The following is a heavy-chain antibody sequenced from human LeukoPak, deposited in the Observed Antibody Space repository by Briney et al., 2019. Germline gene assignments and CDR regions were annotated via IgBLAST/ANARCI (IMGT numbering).Heavy chain of an antibody. CDR1: GGSISSYY. V-gene: IGHV4-59*01. Sequence: SETLSLTCSVSGGSISSYYWSWIRQPPGKGLEGLVYIYYSGSTNYNPSLKSRVTISVDTSKNQFSLKLSSVTAADTAVYYCARDRMDKDGYNYLASDYWGQGTLVTVSS. CDR3: ARDRMDKDGYNYLASDY. D-gene: IGHD5-24*01. J-gene: IGHJ4*02. CDR2: IYYSGST.